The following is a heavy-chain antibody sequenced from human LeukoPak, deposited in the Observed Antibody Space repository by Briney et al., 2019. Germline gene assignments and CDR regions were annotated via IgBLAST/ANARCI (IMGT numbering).Heavy chain of an antibody. CDR1: GGSISSGGYY. CDR2: NYYSGST. D-gene: IGHD6-13*01. J-gene: IGHJ6*02. CDR3: ARTMGHGSSWYYGMDV. Sequence: SQTLSLTCTVSGGSISSGGYYWSWIRQHPGKGLEWIGYNYYSGSTNYNPSLKSRVTISVDTSKNQFSLKLSSVTAADTAVYYCARTMGHGSSWYYGMDVWGQGTTVTVSS. V-gene: IGHV4-31*03.